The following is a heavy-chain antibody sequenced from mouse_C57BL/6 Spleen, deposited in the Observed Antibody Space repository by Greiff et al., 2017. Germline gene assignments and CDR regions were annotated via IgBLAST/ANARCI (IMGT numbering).Heavy chain of an antibody. V-gene: IGHV7-3*01. D-gene: IGHD1-1*01. Sequence: EVQLVESGGGLVQPGGSLSLSCAASGFTFTDYYMSWVRQPPGKALEWLGFIRNKANGYTTEYSASVKGRFTISRDNSQSILYLQMNALRAEDSATYYCARYLFGDYAMDYWGQGTSVTVSS. CDR1: GFTFTDYY. CDR3: ARYLFGDYAMDY. CDR2: IRNKANGYTT. J-gene: IGHJ4*01.